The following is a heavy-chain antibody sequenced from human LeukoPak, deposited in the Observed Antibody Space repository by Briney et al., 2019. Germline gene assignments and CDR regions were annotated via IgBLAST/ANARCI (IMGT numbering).Heavy chain of an antibody. CDR1: GGSITSGSYY. J-gene: IGHJ4*02. CDR2: IYINGST. V-gene: IGHV4-61*02. D-gene: IGHD2-21*01. Sequence: SETLSLTCTVSGGSITSGSYYWSWIRQPAGKGLEWIGRIYINGSTNYNPSLKSRVTISLDTSKNQFSLKLSSVTAADTAVYYCARVAPMGEIGFFDYWGQGTLVTVSS. CDR3: ARVAPMGEIGFFDY.